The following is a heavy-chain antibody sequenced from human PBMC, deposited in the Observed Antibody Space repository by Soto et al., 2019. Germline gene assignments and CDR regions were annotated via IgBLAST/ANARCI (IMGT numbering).Heavy chain of an antibody. D-gene: IGHD1-1*01. J-gene: IGHJ6*02. V-gene: IGHV1-69*12. CDR1: VGTFSSYA. Sequence: QVQLVQSGAEVKKPGSSEKVSCKGSVGTFSSYAISWVRQAPGQGLEWMGGIIPIFGTANYAQKFQGRVTITADESTSTAYMELSSLRSEDTAVYYCATLQLERRAYYSRMDVWGQGTTVTVSS. CDR3: ATLQLERRAYYSRMDV. CDR2: IIPIFGTA.